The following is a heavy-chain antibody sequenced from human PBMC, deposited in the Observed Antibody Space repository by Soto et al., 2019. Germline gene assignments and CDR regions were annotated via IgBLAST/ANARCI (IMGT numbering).Heavy chain of an antibody. Sequence: ASVKVSCKASGYTFTSYGISWLRQSPGQGLEWMGWISAYNGNTNYAQKLQGRVTMTTDTSTSTAYMELRSLRSDDTAGYYCAVTTTVVTPYDYWGQGTLVTVSS. J-gene: IGHJ4*02. CDR2: ISAYNGNT. V-gene: IGHV1-18*04. CDR3: AVTTTVVTPYDY. D-gene: IGHD4-17*01. CDR1: GYTFTSYG.